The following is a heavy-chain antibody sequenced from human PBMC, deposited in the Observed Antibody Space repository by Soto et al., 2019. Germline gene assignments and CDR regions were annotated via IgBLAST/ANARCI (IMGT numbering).Heavy chain of an antibody. J-gene: IGHJ5*02. CDR3: ARGGEQWLVQDWFDP. Sequence: QVQLVQSGAEVKKPGSSVEVSCKASGGTFSSYAISWVRQAPGQGLEWMGGIIPIFGTANYAQKFQGRVTITADESTSTVYMELSSLRSEDTAVYYCARGGEQWLVQDWFDPWGQGTLVTVSS. CDR1: GGTFSSYA. V-gene: IGHV1-69*12. D-gene: IGHD6-19*01. CDR2: IIPIFGTA.